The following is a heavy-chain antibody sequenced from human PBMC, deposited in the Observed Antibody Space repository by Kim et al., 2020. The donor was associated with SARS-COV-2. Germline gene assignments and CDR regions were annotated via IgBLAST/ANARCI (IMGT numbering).Heavy chain of an antibody. V-gene: IGHV4-34*01. D-gene: IGHD3-10*01. J-gene: IGHJ5*02. Sequence: SETLSLTCAVYGGSFSGYYWSWIRQPPGKGLEWIGEINHSGSTNYNPSLKSRVTISVDTSKNQFSLKLSSVTAADTAVYYCARGLGSRFTMVRGVTNWFDPWGQGTLVTVSS. CDR1: GGSFSGYY. CDR2: INHSGST. CDR3: ARGLGSRFTMVRGVTNWFDP.